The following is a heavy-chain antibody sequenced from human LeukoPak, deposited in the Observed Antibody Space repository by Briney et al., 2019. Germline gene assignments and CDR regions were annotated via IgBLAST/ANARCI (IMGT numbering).Heavy chain of an antibody. CDR2: INHSGST. CDR3: ARGHYYDSSGYYYGRDNWFDP. D-gene: IGHD3-22*01. Sequence: SETLSLTCTVSGGSISSYYWTWIRQSPGKGLEWIGEINHSGSTNYNPSLKSRVTISVDTSKNQFSLKLSSVTAADTAVYYCARGHYYDSSGYYYGRDNWFDPWGQGTLVTVSS. J-gene: IGHJ5*02. CDR1: GGSISSYY. V-gene: IGHV4-34*01.